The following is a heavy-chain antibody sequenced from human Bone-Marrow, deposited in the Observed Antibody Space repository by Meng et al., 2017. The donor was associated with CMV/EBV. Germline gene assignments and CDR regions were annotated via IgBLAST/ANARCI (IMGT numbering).Heavy chain of an antibody. J-gene: IGHJ4*02. V-gene: IGHV1-69*12. D-gene: IGHD6-19*01. CDR3: ASPIAVAGYYFDY. Sequence: QLVHSGAGAKKPWSSVKVSCKASGGTFGSYAISWVRQAPGQGLEWMGGIIPIFGTANYAQKFQGRVTITADESTSTAYMELSSLRSEDTAVYYCASPIAVAGYYFDYWGQGTLVTVSS. CDR2: IIPIFGTA. CDR1: GGTFGSYA.